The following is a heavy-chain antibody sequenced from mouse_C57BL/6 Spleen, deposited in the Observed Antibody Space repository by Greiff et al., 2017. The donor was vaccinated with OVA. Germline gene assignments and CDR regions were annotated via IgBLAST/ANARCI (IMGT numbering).Heavy chain of an antibody. D-gene: IGHD2-2*01. CDR1: GYTFTSYW. CDR2: FDPNSGGT. CDR3: ARWGYAHYFDY. J-gene: IGHJ2*01. V-gene: IGHV1-72*01. Sequence: QVQLQQPGAELVKPGASVKLSCKASGYTFTSYWMHWVKQRPGRGLEWIGRFDPNSGGTKYNEKFKSKATLTVDKPSSTAYMQLSSLTSEDSAVYYCARWGYAHYFDYWGQGTTLTVSS.